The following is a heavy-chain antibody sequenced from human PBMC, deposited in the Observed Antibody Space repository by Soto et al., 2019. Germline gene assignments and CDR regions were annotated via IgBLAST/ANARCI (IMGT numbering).Heavy chain of an antibody. V-gene: IGHV3-48*01. CDR3: ARHPERIAEIGWFDP. CDR1: GFTFSSYS. J-gene: IGHJ5*02. CDR2: ISSSSSTI. Sequence: EVQLVESGGGLVQPGGSLRLSCAASGFTFSSYSMNWVRQAPGKGLEWVSYISSSSSTIYYADSVKGRSTISRDNAKNSLYLQMTSLRAEDTAVYYCARHPERIAEIGWFDPWGQGTLVTVSS. D-gene: IGHD6-13*01.